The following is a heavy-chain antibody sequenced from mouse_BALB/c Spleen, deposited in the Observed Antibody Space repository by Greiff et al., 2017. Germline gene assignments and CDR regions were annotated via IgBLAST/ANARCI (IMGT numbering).Heavy chain of an antibody. CDR1: GFTFSSYA. CDR2: ISSGGSYT. J-gene: IGHJ1*01. Sequence: EVKLVESGGGLVKPGGSLKLSCAASGFTFSSYAMSWVRQTPEKRLEWVATISSGGSYTYYPDSVKGRFTISRDNAKNTLYLQMSSLRSEDTAMYYCARHEVGRGYFDVWGAGTTVTVSS. V-gene: IGHV5-9-3*01. D-gene: IGHD4-1*01. CDR3: ARHEVGRGYFDV.